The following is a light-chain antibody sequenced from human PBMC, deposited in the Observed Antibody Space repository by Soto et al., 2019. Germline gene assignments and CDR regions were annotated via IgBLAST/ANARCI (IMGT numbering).Light chain of an antibody. Sequence: QSALTQPASVSGSPGQSITISCTGTSSDVGSYNLVSWYQQHPGKAPKLMIYEGSKRPSGVSNRFSGSKSGTTASLTISGLQAEDEADYYCCSYAGSSTYVAFGGGTKLTVL. J-gene: IGLJ2*01. V-gene: IGLV2-23*01. CDR2: EGS. CDR3: CSYAGSSTYVA. CDR1: SSDVGSYNL.